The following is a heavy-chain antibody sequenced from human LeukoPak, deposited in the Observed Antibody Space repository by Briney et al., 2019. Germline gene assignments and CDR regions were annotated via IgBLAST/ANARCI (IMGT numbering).Heavy chain of an antibody. J-gene: IGHJ4*02. D-gene: IGHD7-27*01. V-gene: IGHV3-21*01. CDR1: GFTFSSYS. CDR3: ARAGDGGNYFDY. Sequence: GGSLRLSCAASGFTFSSYSMNLVRRAPGKGLEWVSSISSSSSYIYYADSVKGRFTISRDNAKNSLYLQMNSLRAEDTAVYYCARAGDGGNYFDYWGQGTLVTVSS. CDR2: ISSSSSYI.